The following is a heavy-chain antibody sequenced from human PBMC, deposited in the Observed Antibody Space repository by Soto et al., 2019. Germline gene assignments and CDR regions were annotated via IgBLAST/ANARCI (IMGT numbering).Heavy chain of an antibody. CDR1: GGTFSSYV. Sequence: QVQLVQSGPEMKKPGSSVKVSCKASGGTFSSYVISWVRQAPGHGLEWMGGIITIFETAKYEQKFKGRDTINADESTSTVYMDLSSLRPEDTALYCCAKAVADFCFWGGRSSTSIGAYGMDVWGQGTLVTVSS. J-gene: IGHJ6*02. CDR3: AKAVADFCFWGGRSSTSIGAYGMDV. CDR2: IITIFETA. D-gene: IGHD3-16*01. V-gene: IGHV1-69*01.